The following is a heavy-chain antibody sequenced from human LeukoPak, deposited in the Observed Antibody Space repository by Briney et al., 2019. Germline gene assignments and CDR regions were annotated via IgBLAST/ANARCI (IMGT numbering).Heavy chain of an antibody. J-gene: IGHJ4*02. D-gene: IGHD1-20*01. CDR2: INPNSGGT. CDR3: AGLPRYNWNEPLDY. CDR1: GYTFTDCY. V-gene: IGHV1-2*02. Sequence: ASVRVSCKASGYTFTDCYMHWVRQAPGQGLEWMGWINPNSGGTKFAQKFQGRVTMTRDTSINTAYMELSRLTYDDTTVYYCAGLPRYNWNEPLDYWGQGTLVTVSS.